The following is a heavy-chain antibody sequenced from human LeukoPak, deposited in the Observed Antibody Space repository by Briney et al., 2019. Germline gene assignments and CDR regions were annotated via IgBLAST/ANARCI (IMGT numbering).Heavy chain of an antibody. D-gene: IGHD3-10*01. CDR1: GYSFSTHW. J-gene: IGHJ4*02. Sequence: GEYLRISCQASGYSFSTHWIGWVRQMPGKGLEWMGVIYPGDSDTRYSPSFNGQVTISADKSISTAYLQWSSLKASDTAMYYCARGSGSYFDYWGQGTLVTVSS. CDR3: ARGSGSYFDY. CDR2: IYPGDSDT. V-gene: IGHV5-51*01.